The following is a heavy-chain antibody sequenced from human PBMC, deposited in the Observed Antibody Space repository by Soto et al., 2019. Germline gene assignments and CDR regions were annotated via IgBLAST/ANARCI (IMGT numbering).Heavy chain of an antibody. CDR3: ARDFLSGYETLYYYYGMDV. CDR2: IYYSGRT. CDR1: GGSVSSGSYY. J-gene: IGHJ6*02. Sequence: SETLSLTCTVSGGSVSSGSYYWSWIRQPPGKGLEWIGYIYYSGRTNYNPSLKSRVTISVDTSKNQFSLKLSSVTAADTAVYYCARDFLSGYETLYYYYGMDVWGQGTTVTVSS. V-gene: IGHV4-61*01. D-gene: IGHD5-12*01.